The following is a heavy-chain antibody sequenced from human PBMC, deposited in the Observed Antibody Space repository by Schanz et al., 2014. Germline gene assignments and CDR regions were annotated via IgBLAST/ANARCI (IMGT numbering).Heavy chain of an antibody. CDR2: INSDGTKR. V-gene: IGHV3-33*08. D-gene: IGHD2-21*01. Sequence: QVRLVESGGGVVQPGRSLRLSCAASGFTLSSYGMHWVRQAPGKGLEWVAFINSDGTKRFYADSVKSRFTISRDNSKNTVYLKMNSVRAEDTAVYYCARDGYSGVVIYPYERFDIWGKGTTVTVSP. CDR1: GFTLSSYG. J-gene: IGHJ3*02. CDR3: ARDGYSGVVIYPYERFDI.